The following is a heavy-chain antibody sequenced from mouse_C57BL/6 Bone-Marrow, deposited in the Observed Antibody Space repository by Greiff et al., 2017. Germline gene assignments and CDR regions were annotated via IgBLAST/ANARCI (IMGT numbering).Heavy chain of an antibody. J-gene: IGHJ2*01. D-gene: IGHD2-4*01. CDR1: GYTFTSYW. Sequence: QVQLQQPGAELVKPGASVKMSCKASGYTFTSYWITWVKQRPGQGLEWIGDIYPGSGSTNYNEKFKSKATLTVDKSSSTAYMQLSSLTSEDSAVYYCARGGYDSTTLFDYWGQGTTLTVSS. V-gene: IGHV1-55*01. CDR2: IYPGSGST. CDR3: ARGGYDSTTLFDY.